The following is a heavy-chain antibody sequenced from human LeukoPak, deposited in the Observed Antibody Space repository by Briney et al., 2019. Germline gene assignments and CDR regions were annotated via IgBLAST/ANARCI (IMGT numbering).Heavy chain of an antibody. CDR3: ARGPAEYYYDSSGYLRDNYYFDY. Sequence: PGGSLRLSCAASGFTFSSYGMHWVRQAPGKGLEWVAVISYDGSNKYYADSVKGRFTISRDNAKNSLYLQMNSLRDEDTAVYYCARGPAEYYYDSSGYLRDNYYFDYWGQGTLVTVSS. CDR2: ISYDGSNK. D-gene: IGHD3-22*01. V-gene: IGHV3-30*03. CDR1: GFTFSSYG. J-gene: IGHJ4*02.